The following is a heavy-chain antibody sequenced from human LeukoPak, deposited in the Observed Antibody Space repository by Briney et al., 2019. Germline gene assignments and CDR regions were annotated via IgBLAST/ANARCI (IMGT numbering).Heavy chain of an antibody. D-gene: IGHD3-3*01. J-gene: IGHJ5*02. CDR2: IYPGDSDT. CDR3: ARPGSYDFWNGWFDP. V-gene: IGHV5-51*01. Sequence: GESLKISCKGSGYSFTSYWIGWVRQMPGKGLEWMGIIYPGDSDTRYSPSFQGQVTISADKSISTAYLQWSSLEASDTAMYYCARPGSYDFWNGWFDPWGQGTLVTVSS. CDR1: GYSFTSYW.